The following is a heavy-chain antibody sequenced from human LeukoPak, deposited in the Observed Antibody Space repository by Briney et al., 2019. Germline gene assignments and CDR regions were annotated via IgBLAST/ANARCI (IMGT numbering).Heavy chain of an antibody. CDR1: GFTFSSYW. Sequence: GGSLRLSCAASGFTFSSYWMSWVRQAPGKGLEWVANIKQDESEKHYVDSVKGRFTITRDNARNSMYLKINSLRAEDTAVYHCARGNDYGDHVGIYFDYWGQGTLVTVSS. CDR2: IKQDESEK. CDR3: ARGNDYGDHVGIYFDY. D-gene: IGHD4-17*01. V-gene: IGHV3-7*03. J-gene: IGHJ4*02.